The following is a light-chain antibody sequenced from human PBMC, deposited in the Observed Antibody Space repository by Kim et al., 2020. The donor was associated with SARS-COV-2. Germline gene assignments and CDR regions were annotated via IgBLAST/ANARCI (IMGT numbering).Light chain of an antibody. CDR1: SGHSSYA. J-gene: IGLJ3*02. CDR2: LNSDGSH. Sequence: SVKLTCTLSSGHSSYASAWHQQQPEKGPRYLMKLNSDGSHTKGDGIPDRFSGSSSGAERYLTISSLQSEDEADYYCQTWGTGIWVFGGGTKLTVL. CDR3: QTWGTGIWV. V-gene: IGLV4-69*01.